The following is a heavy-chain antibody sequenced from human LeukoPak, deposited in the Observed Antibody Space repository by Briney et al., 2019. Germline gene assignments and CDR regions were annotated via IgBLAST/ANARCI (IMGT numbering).Heavy chain of an antibody. CDR3: ASATYCSSTSCYGAAWFDP. Sequence: SETLSLTCTVSGGSVSSGSYYWSWIRQPPGKGLECIGYIYYSGSTNYNPSLKSRVTISVDTSKNQLSLKLSSVTAADTAVYYCASATYCSSTSCYGAAWFDPWGQGTLVTVSS. V-gene: IGHV4-61*01. J-gene: IGHJ5*02. CDR2: IYYSGST. D-gene: IGHD2-2*01. CDR1: GGSVSSGSYY.